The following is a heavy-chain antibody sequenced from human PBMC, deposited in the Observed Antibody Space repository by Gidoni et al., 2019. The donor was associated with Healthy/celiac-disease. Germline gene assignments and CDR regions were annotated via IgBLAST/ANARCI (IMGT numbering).Heavy chain of an antibody. D-gene: IGHD6-6*01. CDR1: GFTFGSYS. J-gene: IGHJ6*02. CDR3: ARDYSSSSHFYYYYGMDV. CDR2: ISSSSSTI. V-gene: IGHV3-48*02. Sequence: EVQLVESGGGLVQPGGSLILSCAASGFTFGSYSMNWVRQAPGKGLEWVSYISSSSSTIYYADSVKGRFTISRDNAKNSLYLQMNSLRDEDTAVYYCARDYSSSSHFYYYYGMDVWGQGTTVTVSS.